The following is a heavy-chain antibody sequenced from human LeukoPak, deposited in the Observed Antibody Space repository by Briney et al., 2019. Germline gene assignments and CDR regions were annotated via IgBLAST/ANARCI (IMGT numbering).Heavy chain of an antibody. CDR1: GGSISSYY. J-gene: IGHJ4*02. D-gene: IGHD4-23*01. CDR2: IYTSGST. V-gene: IGHV4-4*07. Sequence: SETLSLTCTVSGGSISSYYWSWIRQPAGKGLEWIRRIYTSGSTNYNPSLKSRVTMSVDTSKNQFSLKLSSVTAADTAVYYCARASDYGGKTGFDYWGQGTLVTVSS. CDR3: ARASDYGGKTGFDY.